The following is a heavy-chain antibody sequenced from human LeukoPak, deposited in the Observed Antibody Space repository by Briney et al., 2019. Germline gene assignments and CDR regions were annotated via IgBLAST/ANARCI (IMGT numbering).Heavy chain of an antibody. D-gene: IGHD6-6*01. CDR2: INWNGGSI. Sequence: GGSLRLSCAASGFTFDDYGMSWVRQAPGKGLDWVSGINWNGGSIGYADSVKGRFTISRDNAKNSLYLQMNSLRAEDTALYYCARYGQLVTSYYYYMDVWGQGTTVTVSS. V-gene: IGHV3-20*04. J-gene: IGHJ6*03. CDR1: GFTFDDYG. CDR3: ARYGQLVTSYYYYMDV.